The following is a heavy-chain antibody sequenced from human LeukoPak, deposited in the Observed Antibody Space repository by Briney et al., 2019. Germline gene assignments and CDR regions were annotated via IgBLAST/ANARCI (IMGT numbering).Heavy chain of an antibody. D-gene: IGHD3-16*02. J-gene: IGHJ4*02. CDR2: INAGNGNT. Sequence: GASVKVSSKASGYTFTIYAMHWVRQAPGQRLEWRGWINAGNGNTKYSQKFQGRVTITRDTSASTAYMELSSLRSEDTAVYYCASADYGWGSCRYTGGGFDDWGQGTLVTVSS. V-gene: IGHV1-3*01. CDR3: ASADYGWGSCRYTGGGFDD. CDR1: GYTFTIYA.